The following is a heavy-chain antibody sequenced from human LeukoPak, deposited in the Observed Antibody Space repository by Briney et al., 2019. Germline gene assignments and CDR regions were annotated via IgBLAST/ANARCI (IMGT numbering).Heavy chain of an antibody. CDR3: ARDQTVPPGDAFDI. D-gene: IGHD4-17*01. CDR1: GFSVSSNF. J-gene: IGHJ3*02. Sequence: GGSLRLSCAASGFSVSSNFMSWVRQAPGKGLEWVSVIYSGGSTYYADSVKGRFTISRDNSKNTLYLQMNSLRAEDTAVYYCARDQTVPPGDAFDIWGQGTMVTVSS. V-gene: IGHV3-53*01. CDR2: IYSGGST.